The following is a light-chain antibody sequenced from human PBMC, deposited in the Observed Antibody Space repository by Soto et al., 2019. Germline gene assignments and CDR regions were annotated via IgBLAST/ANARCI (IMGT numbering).Light chain of an antibody. CDR3: CSYAGSRV. Sequence: QSVLTQPASVSGSPGQSITISCTGTSSDVGSYNLVSWYQQHPGKAPKLMIYEGSKRPSGVSNRFSGSKSGNTASLTISGLQPEDEADYYCCSYAGSRVFGGGTKVTVL. J-gene: IGLJ3*02. CDR1: SSDVGSYNL. V-gene: IGLV2-23*01. CDR2: EGS.